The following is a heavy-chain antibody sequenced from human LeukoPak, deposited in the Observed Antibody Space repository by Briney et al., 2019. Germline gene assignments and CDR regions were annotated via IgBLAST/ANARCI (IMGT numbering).Heavy chain of an antibody. CDR2: MNPNSGNT. CDR1: GYTFTSYD. CDR3: ARGTGYGGNPEVSFDI. D-gene: IGHD4-23*01. J-gene: IGHJ3*02. Sequence: ASVKVSCKASGYTFTSYDIKWVRPATGQGLEWMGWMNPNSGNTGYAQKFQGRVTMTRNTTISTAYMELSSLRSEDTAVYYCARGTGYGGNPEVSFDIWGQGTMVTVSS. V-gene: IGHV1-8*01.